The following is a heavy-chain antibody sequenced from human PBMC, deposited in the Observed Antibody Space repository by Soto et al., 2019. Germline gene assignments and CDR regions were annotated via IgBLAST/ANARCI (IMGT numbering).Heavy chain of an antibody. V-gene: IGHV1-69*08. CDR1: GGTFSSYT. Sequence: QVQLVQSGAEVKKPGSSVKVSCKASGGTFSSYTISWVRQSPGQGLEWLGRIIPILGIANYSQKFQGRVNITADNATRSAYIELSSLRSQDMAVYYCARDICSCGSCYTPRVYDPWGQGTLVTVSS. J-gene: IGHJ5*02. CDR3: ARDICSCGSCYTPRVYDP. D-gene: IGHD2-15*01. CDR2: IIPILGIA.